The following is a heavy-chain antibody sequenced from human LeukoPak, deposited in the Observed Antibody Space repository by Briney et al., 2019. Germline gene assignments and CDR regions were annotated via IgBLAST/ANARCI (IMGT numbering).Heavy chain of an antibody. D-gene: IGHD6-13*01. CDR2: ISSGGSTT. J-gene: IGHJ4*02. CDR1: GFTFSSYD. CDR3: AKDRGIAAAYLDY. Sequence: GGSLRLSCAASGFTFSSYDMYWVRQAPGKGLEWVSYISSGGSTTHYGDSVKGRFTISRDNSKNTLYLEMNSLRAEDTAVYYCAKDRGIAAAYLDYWGQGTLVTVSS. V-gene: IGHV3-NL1*01.